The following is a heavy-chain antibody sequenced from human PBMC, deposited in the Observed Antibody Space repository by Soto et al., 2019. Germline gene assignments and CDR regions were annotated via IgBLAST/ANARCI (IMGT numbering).Heavy chain of an antibody. Sequence: EVQLVESGGGLVQPGRSLRLSCAGSGFTFDDYALHWVRQPPGKGLEWVSGISWNSNNIGYADSVKGRFTISRDNAKNSLYLQMNSLRPEDTALYYCAKDLSPGDDAFDIWGQGTMVTVSS. CDR2: ISWNSNNI. J-gene: IGHJ3*02. CDR1: GFTFDDYA. V-gene: IGHV3-9*01. CDR3: AKDLSPGDDAFDI. D-gene: IGHD2-21*01.